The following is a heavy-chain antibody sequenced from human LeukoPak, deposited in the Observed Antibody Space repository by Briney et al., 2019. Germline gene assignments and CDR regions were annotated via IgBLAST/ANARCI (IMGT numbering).Heavy chain of an antibody. D-gene: IGHD6-19*01. V-gene: IGHV3-7*01. CDR3: AESSGWLYYFDY. CDR2: IKQDGSEK. Sequence: GGSLRLSCAASGFTFSGYWMSWVRQAPGKGLEWVANIKQDGSEKYYVDSVKGRFTISRDNAKNSLYLQMNSLRAEDTAVYYCAESSGWLYYFDYWGQGTLVTVSS. CDR1: GFTFSGYW. J-gene: IGHJ4*02.